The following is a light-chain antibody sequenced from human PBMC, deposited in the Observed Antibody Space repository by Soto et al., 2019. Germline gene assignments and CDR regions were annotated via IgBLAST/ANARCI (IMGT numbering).Light chain of an antibody. V-gene: IGLV1-40*01. CDR3: QSYDSSLSGYV. CDR2: GNS. CDR1: SSNIGAGYD. Sequence: SVLTQPPSVSGAPGQRVTISCTGCSSNIGAGYDVHWYQQLPGTAPKLLIYGNSNRPSGVPDRFAGSKSGTSASLAITGLQAEDEADYYCQSYDSSLSGYVFGTGTKLTVL. J-gene: IGLJ1*01.